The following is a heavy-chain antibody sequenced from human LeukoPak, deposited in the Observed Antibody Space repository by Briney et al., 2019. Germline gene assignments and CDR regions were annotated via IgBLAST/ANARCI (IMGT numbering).Heavy chain of an antibody. CDR2: IIPIFGTA. V-gene: IGHV1-69*13. Sequence: GASVKVSCKASGGTFSSYAISWVRQAPGQGLEWMGGIIPIFGTANYAQKFQGRATITADESTSTAYMELSSLRSEDTAVYYCAREEMATISFDCWGQGTLVTVSS. CDR1: GGTFSSYA. J-gene: IGHJ4*02. CDR3: AREEMATISFDC. D-gene: IGHD5-24*01.